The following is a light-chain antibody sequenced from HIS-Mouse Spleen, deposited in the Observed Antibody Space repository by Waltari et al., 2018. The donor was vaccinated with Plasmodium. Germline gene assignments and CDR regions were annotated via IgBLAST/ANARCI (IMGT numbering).Light chain of an antibody. CDR2: ADR. J-gene: IGLJ3*02. CDR1: ALPKKY. Sequence: SYELTQPPSVSVSPGHTARITCSGDALPKKYAYWYQQKSGQAPVLVIYADRKRPSGIPERFSGSSSGTMATLTISVAQGEDEADYYCYSTDSSGNHRVFGGGTKLTVL. V-gene: IGLV3-10*01. CDR3: YSTDSSGNHRV.